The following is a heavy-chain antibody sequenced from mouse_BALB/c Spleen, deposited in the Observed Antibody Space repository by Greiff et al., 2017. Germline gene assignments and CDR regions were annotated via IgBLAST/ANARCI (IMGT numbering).Heavy chain of an antibody. V-gene: IGHV1-54*01. CDR1: GYAFTNYL. CDR3: AREGSSMGY. J-gene: IGHJ4*01. CDR2: INPGSGGT. D-gene: IGHD1-1*01. Sequence: QVHVKQSGAELVRPGTSVKVSCKASGYAFTNYLIEWVKQRPGQGLEWIGVINPGSGGTNYNEKFKGKATLTADKSSSTAYMQLSSLTSDDSAVYFCAREGSSMGYWGQGTSVTVSS.